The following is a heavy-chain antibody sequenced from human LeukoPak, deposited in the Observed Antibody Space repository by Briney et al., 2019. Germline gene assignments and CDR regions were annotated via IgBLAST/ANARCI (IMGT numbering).Heavy chain of an antibody. D-gene: IGHD2-21*01. Sequence: SETLSLTCTVSGGSISSSSYYWGWIRQPPGKGLEWIGNIYYSGSTYYNPSLESRVTMSLDTSKNQFSLQLNSVTPEDTAVYYCARTIGLKDGIAATDYWGQGTLVTVSS. CDR3: ARTIGLKDGIAATDY. CDR2: IYYSGST. CDR1: GGSISSSSYY. J-gene: IGHJ4*02. V-gene: IGHV4-39*07.